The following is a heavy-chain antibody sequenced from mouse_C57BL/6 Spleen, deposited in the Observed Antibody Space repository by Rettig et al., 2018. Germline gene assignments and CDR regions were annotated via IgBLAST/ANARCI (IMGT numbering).Heavy chain of an antibody. V-gene: IGHV10-1*01. D-gene: IGHD1-1*01. CDR2: IRSKSNNYAT. CDR3: VSLLSGAMDY. CDR1: GFSFNTYA. Sequence: LVQPKGSLKLSCAASGFSFNTYAMNWVRQAPGKGLEWVARIRSKSNNYATYYADSVKDRFTISRDDSESMLYLQMNNLKTEDTAMYYCVSLLSGAMDYWGQGTSVTVSS. J-gene: IGHJ4*01.